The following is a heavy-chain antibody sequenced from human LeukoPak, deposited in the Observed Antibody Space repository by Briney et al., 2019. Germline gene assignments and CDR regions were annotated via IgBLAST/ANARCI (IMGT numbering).Heavy chain of an antibody. CDR3: ARLYYFGSGGHAFDI. J-gene: IGHJ3*02. CDR2: IDPSDSYI. CDR1: GYNFNSYW. Sequence: ESLQISCKGSGYNFNSYWITWVRQMPGKGLEWMGRIDPSDSYINFSPSFQGHVTISVDKSISTAYLQWSSLKASDTAMYYCARLYYFGSGGHAFDIWGQGTMVTVSS. D-gene: IGHD3-10*01. V-gene: IGHV5-10-1*01.